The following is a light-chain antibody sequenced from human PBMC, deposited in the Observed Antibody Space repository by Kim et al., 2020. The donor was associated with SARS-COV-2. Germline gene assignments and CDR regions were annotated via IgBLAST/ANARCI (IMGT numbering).Light chain of an antibody. V-gene: IGKV1-9*01. Sequence: IQLTQSPSSLSASVGDRVTITCRASQDISSYLAWYQQKPGKAPKLLIYAASTLQSGVPSRFSGSGSETDFTLTISSLQSEDFATYYCQQLTSYPLTFGGGTKVDIK. J-gene: IGKJ4*01. CDR1: QDISSY. CDR2: AAS. CDR3: QQLTSYPLT.